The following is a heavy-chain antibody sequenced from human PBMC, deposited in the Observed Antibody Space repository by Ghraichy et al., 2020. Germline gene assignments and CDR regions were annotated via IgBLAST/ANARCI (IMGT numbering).Heavy chain of an antibody. J-gene: IGHJ6*02. Sequence: SETLSLTCAVYGGSFSGYYWSWIRQPPGKGLEWIGEINHSGSTNYNPSLKSRVTISVDTSKNQFSLKLSSVTAADTAVYYCARGVPKITIFGVVILYYYGMDVWGQGTTVTVSS. V-gene: IGHV4-34*01. D-gene: IGHD3-3*01. CDR2: INHSGST. CDR3: ARGVPKITIFGVVILYYYGMDV. CDR1: GGSFSGYY.